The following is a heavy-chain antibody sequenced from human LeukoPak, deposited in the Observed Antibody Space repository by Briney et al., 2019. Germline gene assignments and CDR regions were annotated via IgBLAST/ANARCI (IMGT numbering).Heavy chain of an antibody. Sequence: GRSLRLSCAASGFTFSSYAMHWVRQAPGKGLEWVAVISYDGSNKYYADSVKGRFTISRDNSKNTLYLQMNSLRAEDTAVYYCARPPFTYYYDSSGPLDYWGKGTLVTVSS. V-gene: IGHV3-30-3*01. J-gene: IGHJ4*02. CDR1: GFTFSSYA. CDR3: ARPPFTYYYDSSGPLDY. D-gene: IGHD3-22*01. CDR2: ISYDGSNK.